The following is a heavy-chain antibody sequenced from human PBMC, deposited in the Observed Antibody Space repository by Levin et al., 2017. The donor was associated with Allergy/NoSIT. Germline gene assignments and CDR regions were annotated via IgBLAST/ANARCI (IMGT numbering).Heavy chain of an antibody. CDR1: GFTFSSYA. J-gene: IGHJ4*02. CDR2: ISGSGGST. CDR3: AKHFSGSSWSDY. Sequence: SCAASGFTFSSYAMSWVRQAPGKGLEWVSAISGSGGSTYYADSVKGRFTISRDNSKNTLYLQMNSLRAEDTAVYYCAKHFSGSSWSDYWGQGTLVTVSS. D-gene: IGHD6-13*01. V-gene: IGHV3-23*01.